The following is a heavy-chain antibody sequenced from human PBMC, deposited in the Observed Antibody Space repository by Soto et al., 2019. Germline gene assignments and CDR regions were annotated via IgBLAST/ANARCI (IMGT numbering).Heavy chain of an antibody. CDR3: ARDWLEDIVVVVAATEGYGMDV. V-gene: IGHV3-33*01. D-gene: IGHD2-15*01. CDR1: GFTFSSYG. Sequence: QVQLVESGGGVVQPGRSLRLSCAASGFTFSSYGMHWVRQAPGKGLEWVAVIWYDGSNKYYADSVKGRFTISRDNSKNTLYLQMNSLRAEDTAVYYCARDWLEDIVVVVAATEGYGMDVWGQGTTVTVSS. J-gene: IGHJ6*02. CDR2: IWYDGSNK.